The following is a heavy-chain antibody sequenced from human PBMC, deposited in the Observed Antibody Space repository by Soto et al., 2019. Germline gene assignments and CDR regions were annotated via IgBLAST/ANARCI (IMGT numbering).Heavy chain of an antibody. V-gene: IGHV4-39*01. CDR1: GGSISSSSYY. J-gene: IGHJ4*02. Sequence: SETLSLTCTVSGGSISSSSYYWGWIRQPPGKGLEWIGSIYYSGSTYYNPSLKSRVTISVDTSKNQFSLKLSSVTAADTAGYYCASYSSCWYAYWGQGTLVTVSS. D-gene: IGHD6-19*01. CDR2: IYYSGST. CDR3: ASYSSCWYAY.